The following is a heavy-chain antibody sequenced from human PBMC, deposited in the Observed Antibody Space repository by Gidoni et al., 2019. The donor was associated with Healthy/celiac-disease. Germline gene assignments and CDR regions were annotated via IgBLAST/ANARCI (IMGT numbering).Heavy chain of an antibody. D-gene: IGHD3-10*01. CDR1: GGSFSGYY. Sequence: QVQLQQWGAGLLKPSETLSLTCAVYGGSFSGYYWSWIRQPPGKGLEWIGEINHSGSTNYNPSLKSRVTISVDTSKNQFSLKLSSVTAADTAVYYCARGGGNPMVRRLRYWFDPWGQGTLVTVSS. J-gene: IGHJ5*02. V-gene: IGHV4-34*01. CDR2: INHSGST. CDR3: ARGGGNPMVRRLRYWFDP.